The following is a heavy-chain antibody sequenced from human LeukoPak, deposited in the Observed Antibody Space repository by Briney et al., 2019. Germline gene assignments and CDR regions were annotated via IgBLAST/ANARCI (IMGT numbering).Heavy chain of an antibody. CDR1: GGSIRSSNYY. V-gene: IGHV4-39*01. CDR3: GALGEQLVLLSDY. Sequence: SSETLSLTCTVSGGSIRSSNYYWGWIRQPPGKGLEWIGSIYYSGSTYYNPSLKRRITISVDTSKNQFSLKLSSVTAADTAVYYCGALGEQLVLLSDYWGQGTLVTVSS. CDR2: IYYSGST. D-gene: IGHD6-6*01. J-gene: IGHJ4*02.